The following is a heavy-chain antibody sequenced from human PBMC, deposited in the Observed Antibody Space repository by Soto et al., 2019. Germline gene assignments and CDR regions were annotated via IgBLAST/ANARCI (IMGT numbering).Heavy chain of an antibody. CDR1: GGSISSSSYY. Sequence: QLQLQESGPGLVKPSETLSLTCTVSGGSISSSSYYWGWIRQPPGKGLEWIGSIYYSGSTYYNPSLKSRVTISVDTSKNQFSLKLSSVTAADTAVYYCARHGGGLQYYYDASFEEYWGQGTLVTVSS. CDR2: IYYSGST. CDR3: ARHGGGLQYYYDASFEEY. D-gene: IGHD3-22*01. V-gene: IGHV4-39*01. J-gene: IGHJ4*02.